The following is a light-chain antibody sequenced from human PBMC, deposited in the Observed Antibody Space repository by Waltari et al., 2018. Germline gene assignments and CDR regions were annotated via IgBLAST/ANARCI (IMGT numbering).Light chain of an antibody. CDR3: SSFAGSNNYV. CDR1: SSHVGGYDY. Sequence: HSALTQPPSASGSPGQSVTISCTGTSSHVGGYDYVSWYQQHPGKAPKLIISEVTKRPSGVPDRFSGSKSGNTASLTVSGLQADDEADYYCSSFAGSNNYVFGTGTKVTVL. J-gene: IGLJ1*01. V-gene: IGLV2-8*01. CDR2: EVT.